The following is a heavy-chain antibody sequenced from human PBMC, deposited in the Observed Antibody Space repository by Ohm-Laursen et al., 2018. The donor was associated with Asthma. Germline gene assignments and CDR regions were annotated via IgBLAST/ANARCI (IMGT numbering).Heavy chain of an antibody. CDR3: ARAYCRSTSCYDY. J-gene: IGHJ4*02. CDR2: INPSSGSS. CDR1: GYPFTRDY. V-gene: IGHV1-46*01. D-gene: IGHD2-2*01. Sequence: SVKVSCKASGYPFTRDYMHWVRQAPGQGLEWMGIINPSSGSSSYAQKFQGRVTMTSDTSTSTVYMELSSLRSEDTAVYYCARAYCRSTSCYDYWGQGSLVTVSS.